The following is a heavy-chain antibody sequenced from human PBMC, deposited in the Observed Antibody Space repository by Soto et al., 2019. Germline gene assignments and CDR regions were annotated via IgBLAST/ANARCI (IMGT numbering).Heavy chain of an antibody. Sequence: QVQLQESGPGLVKPSQTLSLTCTVSGGSISSGGYYWSWIRQHPGKGLEWIGYIYYSGCTYYNPSLKSRVTISVDTSKNQFSLKLSSVTAADTAVYYCAREGELYSSSSVLRRYYYYGMDVWGQGTTVTVSS. CDR1: GGSISSGGYY. CDR3: AREGELYSSSSVLRRYYYYGMDV. CDR2: IYYSGCT. J-gene: IGHJ6*02. D-gene: IGHD6-13*01. V-gene: IGHV4-31*03.